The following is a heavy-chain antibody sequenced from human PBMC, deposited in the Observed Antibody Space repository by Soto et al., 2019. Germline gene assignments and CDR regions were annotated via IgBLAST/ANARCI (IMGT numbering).Heavy chain of an antibody. D-gene: IGHD3-10*01. Sequence: PGGSLRLSCAASGFTFSSYGMHWVRQAPGKGLEWVAVISYDGSNKYYADSVKGRFTISRDNSKNTLYLQMNSLRAEDTAVYYCAKEDHYYGSGSAPAYFDYWGQGTLVTVSS. J-gene: IGHJ4*02. CDR3: AKEDHYYGSGSAPAYFDY. V-gene: IGHV3-30*18. CDR1: GFTFSSYG. CDR2: ISYDGSNK.